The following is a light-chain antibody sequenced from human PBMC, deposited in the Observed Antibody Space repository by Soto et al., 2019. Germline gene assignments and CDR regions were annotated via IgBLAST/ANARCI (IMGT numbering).Light chain of an antibody. V-gene: IGKV3-20*01. CDR2: DAS. Sequence: EFLLTQSPGTLSLSPGERATLSCRASQTVRNNYLAWYQQKPGKAPRLLIYDASSRDTGIPDRFSGVWSGTDFTLSISRLEPEDFEVYYCQQFSSYPLTFGGGTKVDIK. J-gene: IGKJ4*01. CDR1: QTVRNNY. CDR3: QQFSSYPLT.